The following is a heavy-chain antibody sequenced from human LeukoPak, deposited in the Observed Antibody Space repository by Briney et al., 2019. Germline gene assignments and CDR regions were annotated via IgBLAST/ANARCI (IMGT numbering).Heavy chain of an antibody. J-gene: IGHJ5*02. Sequence: ASVTVSCKASEYTFSDYYIHWVRQAPGQGLEWMGWINPNSGGTKYAQKFHGRVTMTRDTSISTAYMELSRLRGDDTAVYYCARDLRLGYYDSSGYLGWFDPWGQGTLVTVSS. CDR1: EYTFSDYY. V-gene: IGHV1-2*02. D-gene: IGHD3-22*01. CDR2: INPNSGGT. CDR3: ARDLRLGYYDSSGYLGWFDP.